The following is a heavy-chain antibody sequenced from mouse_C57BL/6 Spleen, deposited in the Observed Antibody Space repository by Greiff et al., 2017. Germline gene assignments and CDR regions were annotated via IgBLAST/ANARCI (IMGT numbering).Heavy chain of an antibody. V-gene: IGHV5-17*01. D-gene: IGHD2-4*01. CDR1: GFTFSDYG. Sequence: DVMLVESGGGLVKPGGSLKLSCAASGFTFSDYGMHWVRQAPEKGLELVAYISSGSSTIYYADTVKGRFTISRDNAKNTLFLQMTSLRSEDTAMYYCARPLYDYDGGYAMDYWGQGTSVTVSS. CDR3: ARPLYDYDGGYAMDY. CDR2: ISSGSSTI. J-gene: IGHJ4*01.